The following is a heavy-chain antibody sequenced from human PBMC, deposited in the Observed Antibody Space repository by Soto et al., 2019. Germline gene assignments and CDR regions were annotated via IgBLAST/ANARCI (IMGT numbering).Heavy chain of an antibody. Sequence: SETLSLTCTVSGGSISSYYWSWIRQPPGKGLEWIGYIYYSGSTNYNPSLKSRVTISVDTSKNQFSLKLSSVTAADTAVYYCARRSGPLQVATCDLGYSTKAYFDYWGQGTLVTVSS. CDR2: IYYSGST. V-gene: IGHV4-59*08. D-gene: IGHD6-13*01. CDR1: GGSISSYY. J-gene: IGHJ4*02. CDR3: ARRSGPLQVATCDLGYSTKAYFDY.